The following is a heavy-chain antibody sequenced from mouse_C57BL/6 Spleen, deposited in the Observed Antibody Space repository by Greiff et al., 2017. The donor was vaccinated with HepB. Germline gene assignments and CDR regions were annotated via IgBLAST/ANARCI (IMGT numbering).Heavy chain of an antibody. Sequence: EVQLQQSGPVLVKPGASVKMSCKASGYTFTDYYMNWVKQSHGKSLEWIGVINPYNGGTSYNQKFEGKATLTVDKSSSTAYMELNSLTSEDSAVYYCAKAYYSNYGFAYWGQGTLVTVSA. CDR1: GYTFTDYY. V-gene: IGHV1-19*01. J-gene: IGHJ3*01. D-gene: IGHD2-5*01. CDR2: INPYNGGT. CDR3: AKAYYSNYGFAY.